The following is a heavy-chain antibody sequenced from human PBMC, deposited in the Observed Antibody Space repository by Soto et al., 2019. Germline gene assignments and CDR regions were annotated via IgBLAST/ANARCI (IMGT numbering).Heavy chain of an antibody. D-gene: IGHD3-9*01. J-gene: IGHJ3*02. V-gene: IGHV3-7*01. CDR2: IKQDGSEK. CDR3: ARDLVRYFDWLPHAFDI. CDR1: GFTFSSYW. Sequence: EVQLVESGGGLVQPGGSLRLSCAASGFTFSSYWMSWVRQAPGKGLEWVANIKQDGSEKYYVDSVKGRFTISRDNAKNSLYLQMNSLRAEDTAVYYCARDLVRYFDWLPHAFDIWGQGTMVTVSS.